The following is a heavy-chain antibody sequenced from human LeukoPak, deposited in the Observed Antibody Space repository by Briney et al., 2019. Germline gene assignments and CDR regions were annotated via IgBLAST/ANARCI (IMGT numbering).Heavy chain of an antibody. V-gene: IGHV1-18*01. CDR3: ARGIVAPDN. Sequence: ASVIVSCMASGYTFNSYGISWVRQAPGQGLEWMAWISPSSGNTNYAQKLQGRVTMTTDTSTSTAYMELRSMRSDDTAVYYCARGIVAPDNWGQGTLVTVSS. CDR2: ISPSSGNT. J-gene: IGHJ4*02. D-gene: IGHD2/OR15-2a*01. CDR1: GYTFNSYG.